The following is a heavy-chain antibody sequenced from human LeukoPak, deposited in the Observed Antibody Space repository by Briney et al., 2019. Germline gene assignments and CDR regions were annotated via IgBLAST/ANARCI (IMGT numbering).Heavy chain of an antibody. V-gene: IGHV3-53*01. J-gene: IGHJ3*02. D-gene: IGHD3-10*01. Sequence: PGGSLRLSCTVSGFTVSSNSWSWVRQAPGKGLEWVSFIYSGDRTHSSDSVKGRFTISRDNAKNTLYLQMNSLRAEDTAVYYCARNLWFGESSDAFDMWGQGTMVTVSS. CDR2: IYSGDRT. CDR3: ARNLWFGESSDAFDM. CDR1: GFTVSSNS.